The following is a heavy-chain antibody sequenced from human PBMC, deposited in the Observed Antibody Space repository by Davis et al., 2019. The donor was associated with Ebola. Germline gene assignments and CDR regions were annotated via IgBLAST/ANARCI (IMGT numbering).Heavy chain of an antibody. Sequence: GESLKISCAASGFTFSSYGMHWVRQAPGKGLEWVAVISYDGSNKYYADSVKGRFTISRDNSKNTLYLQMNSLRAEDTAVYYCARDLLGFLPPWGMDVWGKGTTVTVSS. V-gene: IGHV3-30*03. D-gene: IGHD3-10*01. CDR2: ISYDGSNK. CDR1: GFTFSSYG. CDR3: ARDLLGFLPPWGMDV. J-gene: IGHJ6*04.